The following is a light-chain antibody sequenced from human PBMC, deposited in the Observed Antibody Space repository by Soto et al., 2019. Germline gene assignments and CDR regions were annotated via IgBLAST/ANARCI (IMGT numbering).Light chain of an antibody. CDR1: QSVSSSY. V-gene: IGKV3-20*01. CDR2: GAS. Sequence: IVLTQSPGTLSLSPGERATLSCRASQSVSSSYLAWYQQKPGQAPRLLIYGASSRATGIPDRFSGSGSGTDFTLTSSRREPEEFAVYYCQQYGSSRFTFGPGTKVDIK. J-gene: IGKJ3*01. CDR3: QQYGSSRFT.